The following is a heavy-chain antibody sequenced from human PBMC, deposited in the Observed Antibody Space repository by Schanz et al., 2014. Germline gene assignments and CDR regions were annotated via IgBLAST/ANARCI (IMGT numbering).Heavy chain of an antibody. Sequence: QVRLVESGGGVVQPGGSLRLSCAASGFTFSTTGMHWVRQAPGKGLVWVTYIRYDGINKYYADSEKGRFTVSRENDKSKLFLQMESLRPEETAIYYCAKEWSPSFWGQGTLVTVSS. CDR1: GFTFSTTG. V-gene: IGHV3-30*02. CDR2: IRYDGINK. J-gene: IGHJ4*02. D-gene: IGHD1-26*01. CDR3: AKEWSPSF.